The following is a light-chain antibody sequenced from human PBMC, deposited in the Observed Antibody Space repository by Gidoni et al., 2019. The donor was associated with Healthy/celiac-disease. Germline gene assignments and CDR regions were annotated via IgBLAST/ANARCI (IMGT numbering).Light chain of an antibody. CDR3: MQALQTPRT. V-gene: IGKV2-28*01. CDR2: LGS. J-gene: IGKJ1*01. CDR1: PSLLHSNGYNY. Sequence: DIVMTQSPLSLPVTPGEPASISCRSSPSLLHSNGYNYLDWYLQKPGQSPQLLIYLGSNRASGVPDRFSGSGSGTDFTLKISRVEAEDVGVYYCMQALQTPRTFGQGTKVEI.